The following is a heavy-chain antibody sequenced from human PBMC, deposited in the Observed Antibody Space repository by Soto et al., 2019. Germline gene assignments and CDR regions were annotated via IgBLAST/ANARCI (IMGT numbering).Heavy chain of an antibody. J-gene: IGHJ6*02. CDR1: GGSVSSGSYY. Sequence: SETLSLTCTVSGGSVSSGSYYWSWIRQPPGKGLEWIGYIYYSGSTNYNPSLKSRVTISVETSKNPFSLKLSSVTAADTAVYYCARGSPRGLRFLEWLLLVGGMDVWGQGTTVTVSS. V-gene: IGHV4-61*01. CDR3: ARGSPRGLRFLEWLLLVGGMDV. CDR2: IYYSGST. D-gene: IGHD3-3*01.